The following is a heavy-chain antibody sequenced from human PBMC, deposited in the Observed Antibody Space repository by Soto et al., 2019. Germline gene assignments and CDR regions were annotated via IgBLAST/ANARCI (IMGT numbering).Heavy chain of an antibody. CDR1: GGSISSYY. Sequence: SETLSLTCTVSGGSISSYYWSWIRQPPGKGLEWIGYIYYSGSTNYNPSLKSRVTISVDTSKNQFSLKLSSVTAADTAVYYCAGVPYYDILTGYYTDNWFDPWGQRTLVTVSS. J-gene: IGHJ5*02. CDR3: AGVPYYDILTGYYTDNWFDP. V-gene: IGHV4-59*01. D-gene: IGHD3-9*01. CDR2: IYYSGST.